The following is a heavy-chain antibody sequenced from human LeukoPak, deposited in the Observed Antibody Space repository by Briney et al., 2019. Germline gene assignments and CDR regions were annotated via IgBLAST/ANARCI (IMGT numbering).Heavy chain of an antibody. CDR3: ARGVHDFWSGFYFDY. CDR2: IYSGGST. Sequence: GGSLRLSCAASGFIVSSNYMSWVRQAPGKGMEWVSVIYSGGSTYYADSVKGRFTISRDKSKNTLFLQMNSLRAEDTAVYYCARGVHDFWSGFYFDYWGQGTLVTVSS. J-gene: IGHJ4*02. CDR1: GFIVSSNY. V-gene: IGHV3-66*02. D-gene: IGHD3-3*01.